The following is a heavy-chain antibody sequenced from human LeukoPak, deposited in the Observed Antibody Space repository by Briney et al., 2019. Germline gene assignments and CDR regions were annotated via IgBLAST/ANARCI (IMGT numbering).Heavy chain of an antibody. CDR1: GGSISSYY. CDR3: AGDPFVEMATARPP. CDR2: IYYSGST. Sequence: SETLTLTCTVSGGSISSYYWSWIRQPPGKGLEWIGYIYYSGSTNYNPSLKSRVTISVDTSKNQFSLKLSSVTAADTAVYYCAGDPFVEMATARPPWGQGTRVTVSS. V-gene: IGHV4-59*08. D-gene: IGHD5-24*01. J-gene: IGHJ5*02.